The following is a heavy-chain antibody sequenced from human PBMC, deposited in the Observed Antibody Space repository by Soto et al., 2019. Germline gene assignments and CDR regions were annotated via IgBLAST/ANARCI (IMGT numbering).Heavy chain of an antibody. CDR3: AKTANGWFSAFDI. J-gene: IGHJ3*02. CDR1: GFTFSNHA. D-gene: IGHD6-19*01. Sequence: GGSLRLSCAASGFTFSNHAMSWVRQAPGKGLEWVSAISGSGGTTYYADSVKGRFTFSRDNSKNTLYLQMNSLRAEDTAVYYCAKTANGWFSAFDIWGQGTMVTVSS. V-gene: IGHV3-23*01. CDR2: ISGSGGTT.